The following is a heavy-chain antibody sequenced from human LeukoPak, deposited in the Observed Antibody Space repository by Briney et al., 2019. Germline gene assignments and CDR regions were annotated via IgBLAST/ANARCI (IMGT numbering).Heavy chain of an antibody. D-gene: IGHD1-26*01. V-gene: IGHV4-39*07. J-gene: IGHJ6*03. CDR1: GGSISSSSYY. CDR2: IYYSGST. CDR3: ARGSIRTVGGDYYYYYVDV. Sequence: SETLSLTCTVSGGSISSSSYYWGWIRQPPGKGLEWIGSIYYSGSTYYNPSLKSRVTISVDKSKNQFSLKLSSVTAADTAVYYCARGSIRTVGGDYYYYYVDVWGKGTTVTVSS.